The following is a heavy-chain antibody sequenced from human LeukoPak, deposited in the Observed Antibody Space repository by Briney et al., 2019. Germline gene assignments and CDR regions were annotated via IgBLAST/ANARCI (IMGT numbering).Heavy chain of an antibody. CDR1: GGTFSSYA. D-gene: IGHD5-24*01. CDR3: ARASRGRGDGYNYFDY. V-gene: IGHV1-69*05. J-gene: IGHJ4*02. Sequence: SVKVSCKASGGTFSSYAISWVRQAPGQGLEWMGGIIPIFGTANYAQKFQGRVTITTDESTSTAYMELSSLRSEDTAVYYCARASRGRGDGYNYFDYWGQGTLVTVSS. CDR2: IIPIFGTA.